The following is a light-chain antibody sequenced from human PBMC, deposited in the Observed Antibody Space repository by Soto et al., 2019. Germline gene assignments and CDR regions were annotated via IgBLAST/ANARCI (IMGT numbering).Light chain of an antibody. V-gene: IGKV1-5*01. CDR1: QSIITW. CDR2: DAS. Sequence: DIQMTQSPSPLSASVGYRFTITCRASQSIITWLAWYQHKPGRAPKLLIYDASSVLSGVPSRFRGSGSGSEFTLTISGLQPDDLATYYCQQYNSTHVAFGQGTKVDIK. J-gene: IGKJ1*01. CDR3: QQYNSTHVA.